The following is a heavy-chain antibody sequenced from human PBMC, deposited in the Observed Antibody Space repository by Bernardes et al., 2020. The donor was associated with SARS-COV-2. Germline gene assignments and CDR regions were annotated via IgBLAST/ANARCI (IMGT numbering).Heavy chain of an antibody. CDR1: GFTFSSYE. CDR3: ARVLIPLEWLLFDY. Sequence: GGSLRLSCAASGFTFSSYEMNWVRQAPGKGLEWISYISSSGSTIKYADSVKGRFTISRDNAKNSLYLQMKSLRAEGTAVYYCARVLIPLEWLLFDYWGQGTLVTVSS. V-gene: IGHV3-48*03. D-gene: IGHD3-3*01. CDR2: ISSSGSTI. J-gene: IGHJ4*02.